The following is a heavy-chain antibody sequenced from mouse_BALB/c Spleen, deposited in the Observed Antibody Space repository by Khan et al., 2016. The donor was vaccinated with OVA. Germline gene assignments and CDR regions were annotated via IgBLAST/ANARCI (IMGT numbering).Heavy chain of an antibody. J-gene: IGHJ1*01. V-gene: IGHV2-9*02. CDR3: AINYDNYVEYFDV. Sequence: QVQLKESGPGLVAPSQSLSITCTVSGFSLTSYGVHWVRQPPGKGLEWLGVIWAGGSTNYNSALMSRLSISKDNSKSQVFFKMNSLQTDDTAMYYCAINYDNYVEYFDVWGAGTTVTVSS. D-gene: IGHD2-1*01. CDR2: IWAGGST. CDR1: GFSLTSYG.